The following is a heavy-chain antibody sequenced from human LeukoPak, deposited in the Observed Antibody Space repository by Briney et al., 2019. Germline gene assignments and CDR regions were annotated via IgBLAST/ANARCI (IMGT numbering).Heavy chain of an antibody. CDR3: ARRGYSPSDVVDV. J-gene: IGHJ3*01. Sequence: GESLKISCKGSGYSFTNYWIGWVRQMPGKGLEWMGIIYPGDSTTKYGPSFEGQVLISVDKSISTAYLHWGSLKASDTAMYFCARRGYSPSDVVDVWGQGTMVTVS. CDR1: GYSFTNYW. V-gene: IGHV5-51*01. D-gene: IGHD3-22*01. CDR2: IYPGDSTT.